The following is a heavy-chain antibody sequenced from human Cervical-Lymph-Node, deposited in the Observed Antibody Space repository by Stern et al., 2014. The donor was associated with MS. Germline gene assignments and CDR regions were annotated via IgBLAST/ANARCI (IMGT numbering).Heavy chain of an antibody. D-gene: IGHD1-26*01. CDR3: ARGGLLHIDY. CDR1: GDPISTFY. CDR2: VYPSGST. J-gene: IGHJ4*02. Sequence: QLQLQESGPGLLKPSETLSLTCTVSGDPISTFYWSWIRQPAGKGLEWIGRVYPSGSTNYIPSLKSRLSMSLDTYKNQFFLKLTSVTAADTAVYYCARGGLLHIDYWGQGTLVTVS. V-gene: IGHV4-4*07.